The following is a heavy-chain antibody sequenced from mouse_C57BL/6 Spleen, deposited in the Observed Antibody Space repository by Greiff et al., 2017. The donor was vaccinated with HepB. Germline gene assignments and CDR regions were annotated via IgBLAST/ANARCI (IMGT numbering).Heavy chain of an antibody. CDR1: GYTFTSYW. CDR2: IDPSDSYT. D-gene: IGHD2-4*01. V-gene: IGHV1-50*01. CDR3: ARGDYDYGGAY. Sequence: QVQLQQPGAELVKPGASVKLSCKASGYTFTSYWMQWVKQRPGQGLEWIGEIDPSDSYTNYNQKFKGKATLTVDTSSSTADMQLSSLTSEDSAVYYCARGDYDYGGAYWGQGTLVTVSA. J-gene: IGHJ3*01.